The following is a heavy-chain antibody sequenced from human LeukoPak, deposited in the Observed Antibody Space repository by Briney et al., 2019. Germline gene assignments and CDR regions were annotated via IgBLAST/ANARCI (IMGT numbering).Heavy chain of an antibody. CDR2: IWYDGSNK. V-gene: IGHV3-33*01. Sequence: GGSLRPSCAASGFTFSSFGMHWVRQAPGKGLEWVAVIWYDGSNKYYADSVKGRFTISRDNSKNTLYLQMNSLRAEDTAVYYCARDQYSSYLYYFDYWGQGTLVTVSS. D-gene: IGHD3-22*01. CDR1: GFTFSSFG. CDR3: ARDQYSSYLYYFDY. J-gene: IGHJ4*02.